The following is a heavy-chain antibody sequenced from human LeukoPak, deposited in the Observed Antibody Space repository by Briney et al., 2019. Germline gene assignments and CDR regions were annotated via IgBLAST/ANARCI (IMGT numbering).Heavy chain of an antibody. Sequence: GGSLRLSCAASGFTFSSYEMNWVRQAPGKGLEWVSYIGSSGRTIYYADSVKGRFTISRDDSKNTLWLQMNSLRAEDTAVYYCARDKGNYDSGTSHFDYWGQGTLVTVSS. CDR2: IGSSGRTI. V-gene: IGHV3-48*03. CDR3: ARDKGNYDSGTSHFDY. J-gene: IGHJ4*02. D-gene: IGHD3-10*01. CDR1: GFTFSSYE.